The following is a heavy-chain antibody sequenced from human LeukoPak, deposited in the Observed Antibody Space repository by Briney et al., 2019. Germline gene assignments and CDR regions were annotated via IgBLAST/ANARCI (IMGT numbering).Heavy chain of an antibody. CDR3: ARDVSGGGFDY. CDR1: GFTFSSYS. D-gene: IGHD1-14*01. V-gene: IGHV3-21*01. J-gene: IGHJ4*02. CDR2: ISSSSSYI. Sequence: GGSLRLSCAASGFTFSSYSVNWVRQAPGKGLEWVSSISSSSSYIYYADSVKGRFTISRDNAKNSLYLQMNSLGAEDTAVYYCARDVSGGGFDYWGQGTLVTVSS.